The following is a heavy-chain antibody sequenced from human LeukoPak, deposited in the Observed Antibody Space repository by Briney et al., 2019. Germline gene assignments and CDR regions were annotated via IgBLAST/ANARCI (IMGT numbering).Heavy chain of an antibody. D-gene: IGHD6-19*01. CDR3: ARESRIAVAGTSWFDP. V-gene: IGHV3-53*01. J-gene: IGHJ5*02. Sequence: EGSLRLSCAASGFTVSSNYMSWVRQAPGKGLEWVSVIYSGGSTYYADSVKGRFTISRDNSKNTLYLQMNSLRAEDTAVYYCARESRIAVAGTSWFDPWGQGTLVTVSS. CDR1: GFTVSSNY. CDR2: IYSGGST.